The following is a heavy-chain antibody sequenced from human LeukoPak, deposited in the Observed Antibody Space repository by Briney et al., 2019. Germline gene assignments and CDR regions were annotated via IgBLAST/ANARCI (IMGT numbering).Heavy chain of an antibody. V-gene: IGHV4-30-4*01. J-gene: IGHJ3*02. Sequence: PSQTLSLTCTVSGGSLSSGDYYWSWIRQPPGKGLEWIGYIYYSGSTYYNPSLKSRVTISVDTSKNQFSLKLSSVTAADTAVYYCARDSTYGDYDRRGAFDIWGQGTMVTVSS. CDR2: IYYSGST. CDR3: ARDSTYGDYDRRGAFDI. CDR1: GGSLSSGDYY. D-gene: IGHD4-17*01.